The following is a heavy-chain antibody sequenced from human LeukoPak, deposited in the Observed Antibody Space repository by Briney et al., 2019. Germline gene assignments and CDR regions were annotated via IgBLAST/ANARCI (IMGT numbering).Heavy chain of an antibody. Sequence: GGSLRLSCAASGFTFSSYWMSWVRQAPGKGLEWVANIKPDGSEKYYVDSVKGRFTISRDNAKNSLYLQMNSLRAEDTAVYYCVRDVEETSAVYYFDYWGQGTLVTVSS. V-gene: IGHV3-7*01. CDR1: GFTFSSYW. J-gene: IGHJ4*02. D-gene: IGHD2-2*01. CDR2: IKPDGSEK. CDR3: VRDVEETSAVYYFDY.